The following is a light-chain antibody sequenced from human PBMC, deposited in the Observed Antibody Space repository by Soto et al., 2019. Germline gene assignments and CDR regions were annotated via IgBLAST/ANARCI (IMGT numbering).Light chain of an antibody. V-gene: IGKV3-15*01. CDR3: QQDSSWLWT. Sequence: IVMTPSPATLSVSPGERCNLSCRASHSVGTNLAWYQQTPGQAPRLRLDGASNRATVVPARISGSVCGTECTRTIAGLQSEDCAVDDCQQDSSWLWTFGRGTKLEIK. J-gene: IGKJ1*01. CDR2: GAS. CDR1: HSVGTN.